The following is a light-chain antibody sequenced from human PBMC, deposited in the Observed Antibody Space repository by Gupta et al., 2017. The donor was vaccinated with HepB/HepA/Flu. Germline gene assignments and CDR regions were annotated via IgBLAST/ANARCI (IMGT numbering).Light chain of an antibody. CDR3: QQSNYLPLT. CDR2: DAY. Sequence: DIQMTQPPCSLSASVGHRVTFACLESQNIGNYFAWYQQKPGKAPKLVIWDAYTLHTGVPSRFSGNRSGTDYTLTINSLQPEDFATYYCQQSNYLPLTFGQGTRVEIK. V-gene: IGKV1D-12*01. CDR1: QNIGNY. J-gene: IGKJ5*01.